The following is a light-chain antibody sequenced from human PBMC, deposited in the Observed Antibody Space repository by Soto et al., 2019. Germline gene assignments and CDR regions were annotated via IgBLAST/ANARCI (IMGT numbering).Light chain of an antibody. Sequence: QSALTQPASVSGSPGQSITISCTGSSSDIGAYNSVSWYQQHPGKAPKLMIYEVTNRPSGISSRFSGSKSGNTASLTISGLQAEDEADYYCASYTSSSTSVIFGRGTKLTVL. CDR3: ASYTSSSTSVI. CDR1: SSDIGAYNS. CDR2: EVT. J-gene: IGLJ2*01. V-gene: IGLV2-14*01.